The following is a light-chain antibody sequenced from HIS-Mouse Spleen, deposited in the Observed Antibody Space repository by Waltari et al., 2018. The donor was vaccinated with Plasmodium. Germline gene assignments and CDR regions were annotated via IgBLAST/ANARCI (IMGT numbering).Light chain of an antibody. V-gene: IGLV2-8*01. CDR3: SSYAGSNNLV. J-gene: IGLJ2*01. CDR1: RSYVGGYNY. Sequence: QSALTQPPSASGSPGPSVTISCTGTRSYVGGYNYVSCYQQHPGKAPKLMIYEVSKRPSGVPDRFSGSKSGNTASLTVSGLQAEDEADYYCSSYAGSNNLVFGGGTKLTVL. CDR2: EVS.